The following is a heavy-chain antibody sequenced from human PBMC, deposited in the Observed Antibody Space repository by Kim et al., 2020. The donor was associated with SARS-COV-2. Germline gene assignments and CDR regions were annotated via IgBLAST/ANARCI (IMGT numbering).Heavy chain of an antibody. CDR2: IYSGGST. V-gene: IGHV3-66*01. CDR3: AREPGIAAAGSAYYYYGMDV. D-gene: IGHD6-13*01. CDR1: GFTVSSNY. Sequence: GGSLRLSCAASGFTVSSNYMSWVRQAPGKGLEWVSVIYSGGSTYYADSVKGRFTISRDNSKNTLYLQMNSLRAEDTAVYYCAREPGIAAAGSAYYYYGMDVWGQGTTVTVSS. J-gene: IGHJ6*02.